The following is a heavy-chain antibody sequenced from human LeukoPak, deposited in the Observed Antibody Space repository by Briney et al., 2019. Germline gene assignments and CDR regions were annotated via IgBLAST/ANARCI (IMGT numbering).Heavy chain of an antibody. CDR1: GFTVSTKY. CDR2: IYSGATT. CDR3: ARVGDHFHWNLDL. D-gene: IGHD3-3*02. V-gene: IGHV3-53*01. Sequence: GGSLRLSCAASGFTVSTKYMNWVRQAPGKGLEWVSIIYSGATTYYADSVKGRFTISRDTSKNTLSLQMNSLRAEDTAVYFCARVGDHFHWNLDLWGRGTLVSVSS. J-gene: IGHJ2*01.